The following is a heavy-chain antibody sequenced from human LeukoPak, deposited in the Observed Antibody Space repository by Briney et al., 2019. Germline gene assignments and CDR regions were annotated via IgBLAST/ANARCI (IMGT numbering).Heavy chain of an antibody. CDR2: ISSSGSTI. J-gene: IGHJ6*02. Sequence: SGGSLRLSCAASGFTFSSYEMNCVRQAPGKGLEWVSYISSSGSTIYYADSVKGRFTISRENAKNALYLQMNSLRAEDTAVYYCARGDDDYVWGSYRRMDYYYGMDVWGQGTTVTVSS. CDR3: ARGDDDYVWGSYRRMDYYYGMDV. D-gene: IGHD3-16*02. V-gene: IGHV3-48*03. CDR1: GFTFSSYE.